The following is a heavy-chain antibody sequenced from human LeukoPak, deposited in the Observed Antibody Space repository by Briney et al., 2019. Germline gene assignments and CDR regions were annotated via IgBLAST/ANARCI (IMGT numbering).Heavy chain of an antibody. Sequence: SQTLSLTCAISGDSVSSDSAAWNWIRQSPSRGLEWLGRPYYRSKWNYDYAVSVQSRVTINPDPSKNHFSLHLNSVTPEDTAVYYCAKGGAGAFGFWGQGTMVTVSS. V-gene: IGHV6-1*01. D-gene: IGHD1-26*01. CDR2: PYYRSKWNY. J-gene: IGHJ3*01. CDR3: AKGGAGAFGF. CDR1: GDSVSSDSAA.